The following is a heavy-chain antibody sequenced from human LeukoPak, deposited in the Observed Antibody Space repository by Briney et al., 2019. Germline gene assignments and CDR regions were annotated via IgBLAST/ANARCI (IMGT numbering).Heavy chain of an antibody. CDR3: AKATGYSDY. J-gene: IGHJ4*02. V-gene: IGHV4-38-2*02. Sequence: PSETLSLTCTVSGYSISSGYYWGWIRQPPGKGLEWIGSIYHSGSTYYNPSLKSRVTISVDTSKNQFSLKLSSVTAADTAIYYCAKATGYSDYWGQGTLVSVSS. CDR1: GYSISSGYY. D-gene: IGHD3-9*01. CDR2: IYHSGST.